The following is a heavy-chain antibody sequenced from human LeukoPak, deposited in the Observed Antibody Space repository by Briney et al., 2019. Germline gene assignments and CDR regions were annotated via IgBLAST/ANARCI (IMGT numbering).Heavy chain of an antibody. D-gene: IGHD2-15*01. J-gene: IGHJ4*02. CDR1: GYTFTSYA. V-gene: IGHV1-3*01. Sequence: GASVKVSCKASGYTFTSYAMHWVRQAPGQRLEWMGWINAGNGNTKYSQKFQGRVTITRDTSASTAYMELSSLRSEDTAVYYCARGRRDCSGGSCYYLLSYWGQGTLVTVSS. CDR3: ARGRRDCSGGSCYYLLSY. CDR2: INAGNGNT.